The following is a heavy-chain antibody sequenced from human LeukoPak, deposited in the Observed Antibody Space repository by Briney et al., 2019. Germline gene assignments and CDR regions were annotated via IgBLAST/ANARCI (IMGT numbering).Heavy chain of an antibody. Sequence: SETLSLTCTVSDDSITMYYWTWIRQPPGKGLEWIGYIGHTGSTKFNPSLNGRVSISRDTSNNFFSLRLRSVTAADTAVYFCARGRVSSSTWYSTYYYFFYMDFWGKGTTVTVSS. D-gene: IGHD4-11*01. V-gene: IGHV4-59*01. J-gene: IGHJ6*03. CDR3: ARGRVSSSTWYSTYYYFFYMDF. CDR1: DDSITMYY. CDR2: IGHTGST.